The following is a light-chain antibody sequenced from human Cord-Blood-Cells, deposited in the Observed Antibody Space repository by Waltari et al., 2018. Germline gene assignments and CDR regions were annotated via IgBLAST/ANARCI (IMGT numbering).Light chain of an antibody. CDR3: QQYGSSPLT. Sequence: EIVLTQSPGTLSLSPGERATLSSRASQSVSSSYLACYQQNPGQAPRLLIYGASSRATGIPDRFSGSGSGTDFTLTISRLEPEDFAVYYCQQYGSSPLTFGPGTKVDIK. CDR2: GAS. J-gene: IGKJ3*01. V-gene: IGKV3-20*01. CDR1: QSVSSSY.